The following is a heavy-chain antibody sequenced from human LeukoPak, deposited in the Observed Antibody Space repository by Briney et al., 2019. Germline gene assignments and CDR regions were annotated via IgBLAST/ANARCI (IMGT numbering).Heavy chain of an antibody. CDR3: ASPGGY. CDR2: ISAYNGNT. D-gene: IGHD1-14*01. CDR1: GYTFTSYG. Sequence: ASVKVSCKASGYTFTSYGISWVRQAPGQGLEWMGWISAYNGNTNYAQKFQGRVTMTRNTSISTAYMELSSLRSEDTAVYYCASPGGYWGQGTLVTVSS. V-gene: IGHV1-18*01. J-gene: IGHJ4*02.